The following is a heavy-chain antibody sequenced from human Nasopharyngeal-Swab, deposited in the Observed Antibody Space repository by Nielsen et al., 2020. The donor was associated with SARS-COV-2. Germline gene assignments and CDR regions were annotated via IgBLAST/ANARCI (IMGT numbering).Heavy chain of an antibody. J-gene: IGHJ6*02. D-gene: IGHD3-3*01. CDR2: ISSSSSYI. Sequence: GRSLRLSCAASGFTFNNYNFNWVRQAPGKGLEWVSSISSSSSYIYYADSVKGRFTISRDNAKNSLYLQMNSLRAEDTAVYYCARDGLEYDFWSAYFMDVGGQGTTDTVS. V-gene: IGHV3-21*01. CDR3: ARDGLEYDFWSAYFMDV. CDR1: GFTFNNYN.